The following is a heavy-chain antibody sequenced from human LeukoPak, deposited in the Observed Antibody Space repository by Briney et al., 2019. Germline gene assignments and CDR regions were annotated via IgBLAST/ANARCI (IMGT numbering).Heavy chain of an antibody. D-gene: IGHD3-10*01. Sequence: AASVKVSCKASGYTFTSYGISWVRQAPGQGLEWMGWISAYNGNTNYAQKLQGRVTMTTDTSTSTAYMELRSLRSDDTAVYYCARDKGAVVRGAIRAYGMDVWGQGTTVTVSS. CDR1: GYTFTSYG. J-gene: IGHJ6*02. V-gene: IGHV1-18*01. CDR2: ISAYNGNT. CDR3: ARDKGAVVRGAIRAYGMDV.